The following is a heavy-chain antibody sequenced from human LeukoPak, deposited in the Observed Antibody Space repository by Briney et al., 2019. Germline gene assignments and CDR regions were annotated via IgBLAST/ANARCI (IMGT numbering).Heavy chain of an antibody. CDR1: GFTFSNYG. Sequence: GGSLRLSCAASGFTFSNYGVHWVRQAPGKGLDWVAVISYDGSNKYYADSVKGRFTISRDNSKNTLYLQMNSLRGEDTAVYYCARGTMRLDSGRYFDYWGQGTLVTVSS. CDR2: ISYDGSNK. J-gene: IGHJ4*02. CDR3: ARGTMRLDSGRYFDY. D-gene: IGHD1-26*01. V-gene: IGHV3-30-3*01.